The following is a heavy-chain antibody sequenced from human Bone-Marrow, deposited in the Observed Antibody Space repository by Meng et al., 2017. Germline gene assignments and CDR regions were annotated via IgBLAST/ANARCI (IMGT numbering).Heavy chain of an antibody. CDR1: GYTFAAYW. Sequence: QVQLVQPGPEVKNPGASVKLSCKPSGYTFAAYWIHWLRQAPGQGLEWMGRIDPNNDHTQYAQNFQGRVTMTSDTSISTVYMELNGLRSDDTAVYYCARDEDISAAGKLFGDYWGQGTLVTVSS. V-gene: IGHV1-2*06. CDR3: ARDEDISAAGKLFGDY. CDR2: IDPNNDHT. D-gene: IGHD6-13*01. J-gene: IGHJ4*02.